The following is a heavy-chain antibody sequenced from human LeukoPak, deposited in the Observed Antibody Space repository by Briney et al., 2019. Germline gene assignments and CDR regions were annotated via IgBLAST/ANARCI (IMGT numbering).Heavy chain of an antibody. CDR3: AKDRGVYWGHFDY. D-gene: IGHD7-27*01. CDR2: ISGSGSTT. V-gene: IGHV3-23*01. J-gene: IGHJ4*02. CDR1: GFTFNNYA. Sequence: PGGSLRLSCAASGFTFNNYAMSWVRQAPGKGPEWVSAISGSGSTTYCADSVKGRFTISRDNSKNTLYLQMNSLEAEDTAVYHCAKDRGVYWGHFDYWGQGTLVTVSS.